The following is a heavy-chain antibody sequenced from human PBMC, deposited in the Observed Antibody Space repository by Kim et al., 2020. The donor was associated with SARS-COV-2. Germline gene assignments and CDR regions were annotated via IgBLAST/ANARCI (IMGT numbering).Heavy chain of an antibody. CDR2: IRSKANTYAA. Sequence: GGSLRLSCAASGFTFSAPAIHWVRQAPGKGLEWVGRIRSKANTYAAEYATGGKGRFSISREGSKNTAYIKMKRQKTDDTAGEYCTGVPGTSVAFWDAFD. V-gene: IGHV3-73*01. CDR3: TGVPGTSVAFWDAFD. J-gene: IGHJ3*02. D-gene: IGHD6-13*01. CDR1: GFTFSAPA.